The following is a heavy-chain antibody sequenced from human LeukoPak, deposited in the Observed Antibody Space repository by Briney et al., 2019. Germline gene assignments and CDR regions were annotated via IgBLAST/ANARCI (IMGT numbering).Heavy chain of an antibody. J-gene: IGHJ4*02. V-gene: IGHV4-61*02. CDR2: IYTSGST. CDR1: GGSISSGSYY. CDR3: ARDGKYSSSWFRSFDY. Sequence: PSETLSLTCTVSGGSISSGSYYWSWIRQPAGKGPEWIGRIYTSGSTNYNPSLKSRVTMSVDTSKNQFSLKLSSVTAADTAVYYCARDGKYSSSWFRSFDYWGQGTLVTVSS. D-gene: IGHD6-13*01.